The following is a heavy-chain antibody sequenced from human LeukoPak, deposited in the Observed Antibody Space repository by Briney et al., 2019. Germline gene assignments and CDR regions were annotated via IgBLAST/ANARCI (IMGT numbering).Heavy chain of an antibody. CDR1: GGSFSGYY. V-gene: IGHV4-34*01. J-gene: IGHJ5*02. Sequence: SETLSLTCAVYGGSFSGYYWSWTRQPPGKGLEWIGEINHSGSTNYNPSLKSRVTISVDTSKNQFSLKLSSVTAADTAVYYCARGATGYCSSTSCYVGWFDPWGQGTLVTVSS. CDR3: ARGATGYCSSTSCYVGWFDP. D-gene: IGHD2-2*03. CDR2: INHSGST.